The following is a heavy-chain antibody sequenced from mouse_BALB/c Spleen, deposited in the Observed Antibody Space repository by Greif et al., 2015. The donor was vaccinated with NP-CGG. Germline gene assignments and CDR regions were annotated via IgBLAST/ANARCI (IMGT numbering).Heavy chain of an antibody. J-gene: IGHJ3*01. V-gene: IGHV14-3*02. Sequence: VQLQQSGAELVKPGASVKLSCTASGFNIKDAYMHWVKQRPEQGLEWIGRIDPANGNTKYDPKFQGKATITADTSSNTAYLHPSSLTSEDAAVYYCAPYYYGSSVFAYWGQGTLVTGSA. D-gene: IGHD1-1*01. CDR3: APYYYGSSVFAY. CDR1: GFNIKDAY. CDR2: IDPANGNT.